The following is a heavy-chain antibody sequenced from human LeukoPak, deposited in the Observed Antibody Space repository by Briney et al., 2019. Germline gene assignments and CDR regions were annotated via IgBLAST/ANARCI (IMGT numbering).Heavy chain of an antibody. V-gene: IGHV4-39*01. CDR1: GGSISSTSYY. J-gene: IGHJ4*02. D-gene: IGHD3-3*01. Sequence: SETLSLTCTVSGGSISSTSYYWGWIRQPPGKGLEWMGNIYHSGNTYYNPSLKSRVTISVDTSKNQFSLKLSSVTAADTAIYYCARQTLTKTDYWGQGALVTVSS. CDR3: ARQTLTKTDY. CDR2: IYHSGNT.